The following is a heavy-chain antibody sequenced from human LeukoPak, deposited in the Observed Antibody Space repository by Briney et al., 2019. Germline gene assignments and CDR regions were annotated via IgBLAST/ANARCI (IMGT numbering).Heavy chain of an antibody. CDR3: ATLVQWLAPPYYYYGMDV. Sequence: ASVKVSCKVSGYTLTELSMHWVRQAPRKGLEWMGGFDPEDGETIYAQKFQGRVTMTEDTSTDTAYMELSSLRSEDTAVYYCATLVQWLAPPYYYYGMDVWGQGTTVTVSS. CDR1: GYTLTELS. J-gene: IGHJ6*02. CDR2: FDPEDGET. V-gene: IGHV1-24*01. D-gene: IGHD6-19*01.